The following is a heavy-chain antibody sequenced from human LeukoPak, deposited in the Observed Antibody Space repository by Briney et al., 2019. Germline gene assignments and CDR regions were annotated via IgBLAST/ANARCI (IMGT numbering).Heavy chain of an antibody. D-gene: IGHD3-16*01. J-gene: IGHJ4*02. Sequence: GESLKISCKGSGYSFTSYWIGWVRQMPGKGLEWMGIIYPGDSDTRYSPSFQGQVTISADKSISTAYLQWSGLKASDTAMYYCARFSNPLLGGFDYWGQGTLVTVSS. CDR2: IYPGDSDT. CDR3: ARFSNPLLGGFDY. V-gene: IGHV5-51*01. CDR1: GYSFTSYW.